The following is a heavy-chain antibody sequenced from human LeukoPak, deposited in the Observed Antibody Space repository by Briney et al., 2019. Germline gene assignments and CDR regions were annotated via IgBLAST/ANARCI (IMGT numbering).Heavy chain of an antibody. Sequence: GGSLRLSCAASGFTFSTYCMSWVRQAPGKGLEWVANINQYGSEKYYVDSVKGRFTISRDNAKNSLYLQMNSLRVEDTAVYYCAREGNYYMDVWGKGTTVTISS. CDR1: GFTFSTYC. CDR2: INQYGSEK. CDR3: AREGNYYMDV. J-gene: IGHJ6*03. V-gene: IGHV3-7*01.